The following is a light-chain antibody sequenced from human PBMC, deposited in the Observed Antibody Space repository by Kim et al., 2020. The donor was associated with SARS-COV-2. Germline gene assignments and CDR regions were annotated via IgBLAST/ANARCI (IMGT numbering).Light chain of an antibody. CDR2: GKN. CDR3: NSRDSSGNHHYV. Sequence: GQTVRITCQGDSLRSYYSSWYQQKPGQAPVIVIYGKNNRPSGIPDRFSGSSSGNTASLTITGAQAEDEADYYCNSRDSSGNHHYVFGTGTKVTVL. CDR1: SLRSYY. J-gene: IGLJ1*01. V-gene: IGLV3-19*01.